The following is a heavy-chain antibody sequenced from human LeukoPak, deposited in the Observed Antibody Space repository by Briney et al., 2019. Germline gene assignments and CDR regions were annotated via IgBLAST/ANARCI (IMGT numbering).Heavy chain of an antibody. CDR3: ARHVRGPRSMGFKY. J-gene: IGHJ4*02. V-gene: IGHV4-34*01. CDR2: INHSGST. CDR1: GESFSGYY. D-gene: IGHD3-10*02. Sequence: SETLSLTCAVYGESFSGYYWSWIREPPGKGLEWIGEINHSGSTNYNPSLKGRVTISVDTSKNQFSLKLSSVTAADTAVYYCARHVRGPRSMGFKYWGQGTLVTVSS.